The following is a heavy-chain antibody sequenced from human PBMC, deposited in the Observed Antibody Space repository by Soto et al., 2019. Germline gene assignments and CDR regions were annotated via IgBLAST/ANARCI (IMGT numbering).Heavy chain of an antibody. D-gene: IGHD6-13*01. CDR1: GFTFSSYA. J-gene: IGHJ1*01. CDR3: GKEQGAAGNLSSYFQH. Sequence: EVQLLESGGGLVQPAGSLRLSCAASGFTFSSYAMSWFRQAPGKVLEWVSGISGDGGTTYYADSVRGRVTISRDNSRNTLYRQVNSLRAKDTAVYYCGKEQGAAGNLSSYFQHCGQGTLVIVS. V-gene: IGHV3-23*01. CDR2: ISGDGGTT.